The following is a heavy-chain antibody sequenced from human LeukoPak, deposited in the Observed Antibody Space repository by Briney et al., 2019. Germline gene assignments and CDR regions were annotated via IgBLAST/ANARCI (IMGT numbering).Heavy chain of an antibody. J-gene: IGHJ4*02. D-gene: IGHD1-7*01. CDR1: GGTFSSYA. Sequence: ASVKVSCKASGGTFSSYAISWVRQAPGQGLEWMGGIIPIFGTANYAQKFQGRVTITTDESTSTAYMELSSLRSEDTAVYYCARGLDLPYYFDYWGQGTLVTVSS. CDR2: IIPIFGTA. V-gene: IGHV1-69*05. CDR3: ARGLDLPYYFDY.